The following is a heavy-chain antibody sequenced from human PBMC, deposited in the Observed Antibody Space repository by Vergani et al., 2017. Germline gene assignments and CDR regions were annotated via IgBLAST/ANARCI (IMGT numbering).Heavy chain of an antibody. D-gene: IGHD4-23*01. CDR2: IYTSGST. J-gene: IGHJ5*02. CDR1: GGSISSGSYY. CDR3: ARGMEGNCGGNPYNWFDP. Sequence: QVQLQESGPGLVKPSQTLSLTCTVSGGSISSGSYYWSWIRQPAGKGLEWIGRIYTSGSTNYNLSLKSRVTISVDTSKDQCSLKLSAVAAADTAVYYCARGMEGNCGGNPYNWFDPWGQGTLVTVSS. V-gene: IGHV4-61*02.